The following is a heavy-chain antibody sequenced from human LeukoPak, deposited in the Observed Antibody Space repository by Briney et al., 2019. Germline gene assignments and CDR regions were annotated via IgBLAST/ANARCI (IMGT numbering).Heavy chain of an antibody. V-gene: IGHV1-69*05. CDR2: IIPIFGTA. Sequence: RASVKVSCKASGGTFSSYAISWVRQAPGQGLEWMGGIIPIFGTANYAQKFQGRVTITTDESTSTAYMELSSLRSEDTAVYYCARQGGITIFGVAQPGGAFDIWGQGTMVTVSS. CDR3: ARQGGITIFGVAQPGGAFDI. D-gene: IGHD3-3*01. J-gene: IGHJ3*02. CDR1: GGTFSSYA.